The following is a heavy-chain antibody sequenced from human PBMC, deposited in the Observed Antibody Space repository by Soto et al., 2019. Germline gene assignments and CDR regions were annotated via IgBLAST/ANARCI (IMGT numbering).Heavy chain of an antibody. Sequence: GGSLRLSCAASGFTFSSYAMSWVRQAPGKGLEWVSGISNSGGTYYADSVEGRFTISTDDSKNTLYLQMNSLKTEDTAVYYCSTYDYFWGSDRYRWAYWGQGTVVTVSS. V-gene: IGHV3-23*01. J-gene: IGHJ4*02. CDR1: GFTFSSYA. CDR2: ISNSGGT. D-gene: IGHD3-16*02. CDR3: STYDYFWGSDRYRWAY.